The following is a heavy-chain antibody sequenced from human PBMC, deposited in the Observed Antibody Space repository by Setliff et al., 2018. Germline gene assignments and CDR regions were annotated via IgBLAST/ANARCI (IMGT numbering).Heavy chain of an antibody. D-gene: IGHD3-3*01. J-gene: IGHJ6*03. Sequence: NPSETLSLTCTVSGGSISSGSYYWSWIRQPAGKGLEWIGHIYTSGSTNYNPSLKSRVTISVDTSKNQFSLKLSSVTAADTAVYYCARDQDFWSGYYRASHYMDVWGKGTTVTVSS. CDR3: ARDQDFWSGYYRASHYMDV. CDR2: IYTSGST. V-gene: IGHV4-61*09. CDR1: GGSISSGSYY.